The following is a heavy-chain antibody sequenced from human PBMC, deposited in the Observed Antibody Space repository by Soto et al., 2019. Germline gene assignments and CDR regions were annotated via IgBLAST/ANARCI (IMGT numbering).Heavy chain of an antibody. Sequence: QAGGSLRLSCAASGFTFSSYAMSWVRQAPGKGLEWVSSISGSGGGTYYADSVKGRFTFSRDNSKNTLYLQMNSLRAEDTAVYYCAKFGMATTKRSPPYYIACWGQGALVTVSS. V-gene: IGHV3-23*01. CDR2: ISGSGGGT. D-gene: IGHD1-1*01. CDR3: AKFGMATTKRSPPYYIAC. CDR1: GFTFSSYA. J-gene: IGHJ4*02.